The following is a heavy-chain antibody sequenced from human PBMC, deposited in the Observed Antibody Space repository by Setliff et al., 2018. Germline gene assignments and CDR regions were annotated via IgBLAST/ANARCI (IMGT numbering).Heavy chain of an antibody. D-gene: IGHD2-2*01. CDR2: IYYTGSE. CDR3: ARGRMRGSCSGPSCTYDPFDI. CDR1: GGSISSSFDY. Sequence: SETLSLTCSVSGGSISSSFDYWSWFRQSPGMGLQWLAYIYYTGSEYYTPSLESRLSISVDTSRNQFSLILRSVTAADTAVYYCARGRMRGSCSGPSCTYDPFDIWGQGTPVTVSS. J-gene: IGHJ3*02. V-gene: IGHV4-30-4*01.